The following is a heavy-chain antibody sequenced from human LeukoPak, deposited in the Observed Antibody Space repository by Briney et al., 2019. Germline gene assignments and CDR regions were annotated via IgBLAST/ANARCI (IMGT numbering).Heavy chain of an antibody. CDR2: INPNSGGT. CDR1: GYTFTGYY. Sequence: GASVKVSCKASGYTFTGYYMHWVRQVPGQGLEWMGWINPNSGGTNYAQKFQGWVTMTRDTSISTAYMELSRLRSDDTAVYYCARGVERYSYGFIVFDYWGQGTLVTVSS. J-gene: IGHJ4*02. D-gene: IGHD5-18*01. V-gene: IGHV1-2*04. CDR3: ARGVERYSYGFIVFDY.